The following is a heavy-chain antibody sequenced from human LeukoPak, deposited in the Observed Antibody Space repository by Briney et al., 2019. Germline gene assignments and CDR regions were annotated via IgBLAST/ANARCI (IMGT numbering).Heavy chain of an antibody. V-gene: IGHV1-69*05. CDR3: ARDIEYSSSFDY. D-gene: IGHD6-6*01. CDR2: IIPIFGTA. Sequence: SVKVSCRASGGTFSSYAISWVRQAPGQGLEWMGRIIPIFGTANYAQKFQGRVTITTDESTSTAYMELSRLRSDDTAVYYCARDIEYSSSFDYWGQGTLVTVSS. J-gene: IGHJ4*02. CDR1: GGTFSSYA.